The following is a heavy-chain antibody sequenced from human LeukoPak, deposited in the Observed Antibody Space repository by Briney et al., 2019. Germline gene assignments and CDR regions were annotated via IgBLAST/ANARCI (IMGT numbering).Heavy chain of an antibody. CDR2: INPSGGST. Sequence: ASVTVSCKASGYTFTSYYMHWVRQAPGQGLERMGIINPSGGSTSYAQKFQGRVTMTRDTSTSTVYMELSSLRSEDTAVYYCARRIRDYVGYYYYGMDVWGQGTTVTVSS. CDR3: ARRIRDYVGYYYYGMDV. CDR1: GYTFTSYY. D-gene: IGHD4-17*01. V-gene: IGHV1-46*01. J-gene: IGHJ6*02.